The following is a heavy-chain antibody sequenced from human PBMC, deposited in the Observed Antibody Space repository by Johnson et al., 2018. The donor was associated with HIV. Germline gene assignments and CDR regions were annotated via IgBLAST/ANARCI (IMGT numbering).Heavy chain of an antibody. CDR1: GFNFSTYD. CDR2: IGVTSDT. V-gene: IGHV3-13*01. D-gene: IGHD3-22*01. CDR3: ARGKGWLDAFDM. J-gene: IGHJ3*02. Sequence: VQLVESGGGLVQPGGSLRLSCSTSGFNFSTYDMHWVRQPTGKGLEWVSAIGVTSDTYYPGSVKGRFTISRDNAKKSLYLQMNSLRAGDTAVYYCARGKGWLDAFDMWGQGTMVTVSS.